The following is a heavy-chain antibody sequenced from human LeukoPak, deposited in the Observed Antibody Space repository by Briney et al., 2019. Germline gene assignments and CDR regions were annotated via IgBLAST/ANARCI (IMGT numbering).Heavy chain of an antibody. J-gene: IGHJ6*02. CDR2: IKQDGSDK. CDR1: GFTFSSYW. Sequence: PGGSLRLSCEVSGFTFSSYWMNWVRQAPGKGLEWVANIKQDGSDKYYVDSVKGRFTISRDNAKNSLYLQMNSLRGEDAALYYCAVLHYYAMDVWGQGTTVTVSS. CDR3: AVLHYYAMDV. D-gene: IGHD2-8*01. V-gene: IGHV3-7*03.